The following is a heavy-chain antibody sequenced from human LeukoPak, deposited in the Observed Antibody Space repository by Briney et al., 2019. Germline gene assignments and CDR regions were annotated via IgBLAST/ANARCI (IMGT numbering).Heavy chain of an antibody. CDR2: INSDGSST. CDR1: GFTFSSYW. D-gene: IGHD6-19*01. Sequence: GGSLRLSCAASGFTFSSYWMHWVRQAPGKGLVWVSRINSDGSSTCYADSVKGRFTISRDNAKNTLYLQMNSLRAEDTAVYYCARDQVSSGWYGGGIDYWGQGTLVTVSS. CDR3: ARDQVSSGWYGGGIDY. V-gene: IGHV3-74*01. J-gene: IGHJ4*02.